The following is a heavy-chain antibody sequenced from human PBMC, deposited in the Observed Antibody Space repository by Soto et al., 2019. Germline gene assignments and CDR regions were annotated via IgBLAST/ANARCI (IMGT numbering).Heavy chain of an antibody. CDR2: ISGSGAST. CDR3: AKDAKFRSGLFDS. CDR1: GFTFTDYA. Sequence: PGGSLRLSCAASGFTFTDYAMSWVRQAPGKGLEWVSAISGSGASTNYADSVKGRFTISRDKSKNTLYLQMRSLRAEDTAVYYCAKDAKFRSGLFDSWGQGTLVTVSS. J-gene: IGHJ4*02. V-gene: IGHV3-23*01. D-gene: IGHD3-10*01.